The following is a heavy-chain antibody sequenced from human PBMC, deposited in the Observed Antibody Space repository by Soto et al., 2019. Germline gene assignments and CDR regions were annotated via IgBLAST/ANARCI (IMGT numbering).Heavy chain of an antibody. Sequence: EVQLAESGGGLVQPGGSLRLSCVASGFTFSRHYMTWVRQAPGKGLESVAKIKPDGSESYYVDSVRGRFTFSRDNAKNSLSLQMNSLRDEDTAVYYCAIEEWWGVEFWGQGTLVTGSS. CDR2: IKPDGSES. D-gene: IGHD2-15*01. J-gene: IGHJ4*02. CDR1: GFTFSRHY. V-gene: IGHV3-7*01. CDR3: AIEEWWGVEF.